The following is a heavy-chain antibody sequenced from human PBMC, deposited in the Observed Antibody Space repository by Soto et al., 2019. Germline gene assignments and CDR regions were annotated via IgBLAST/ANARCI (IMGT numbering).Heavy chain of an antibody. CDR2: IYYSGST. D-gene: IGHD2-15*01. V-gene: IGHV4-39*01. J-gene: IGHJ6*02. CDR3: ARRLIAVYCSGGSCHHWPGYYYGMDV. CDR1: GGSISSSSYY. Sequence: QLQLQESGPGLVKPSETLSLTCTVSGGSISSSSYYWGWIRQPPGKGREWIGSIYYSGSTYYNPSLKSRVTLSVGTYKNQFSLKLSSVTAADTAVYYCARRLIAVYCSGGSCHHWPGYYYGMDVWGQGTTVTVSS.